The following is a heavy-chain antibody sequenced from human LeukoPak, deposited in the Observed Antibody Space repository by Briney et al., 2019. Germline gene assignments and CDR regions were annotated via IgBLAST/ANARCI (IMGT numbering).Heavy chain of an antibody. Sequence: SETLSLTCAVYGGSFSGYYWSWIRQPPGKGLEWIGEINHSGSTNYNPSLKSRVTISVDTSKNQFSLKLSSVTAADTAVYYCARGLGDVVVPAATLVGSNWFDPWGQGTLVTVSS. CDR1: GGSFSGYY. CDR3: ARGLGDVVVPAATLVGSNWFDP. CDR2: INHSGST. D-gene: IGHD2-2*01. V-gene: IGHV4-34*01. J-gene: IGHJ5*02.